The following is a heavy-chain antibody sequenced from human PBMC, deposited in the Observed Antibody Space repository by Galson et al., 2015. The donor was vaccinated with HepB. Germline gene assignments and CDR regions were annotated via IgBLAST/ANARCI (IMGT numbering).Heavy chain of an antibody. CDR2: ISYDGSNK. J-gene: IGHJ4*02. V-gene: IGHV3-30*18. CDR3: AKAYVGTTLVALFDY. D-gene: IGHD1-1*01. CDR1: GFTFSSYG. Sequence: SLRLSCAASGFTFSSYGMHWVRQAPGKGLEWVAVISYDGSNKYYADSVKGRFTISRDNSKNTLYLQMNSLRAEDTAVYYCAKAYVGTTLVALFDYWGQGTLVTVSS.